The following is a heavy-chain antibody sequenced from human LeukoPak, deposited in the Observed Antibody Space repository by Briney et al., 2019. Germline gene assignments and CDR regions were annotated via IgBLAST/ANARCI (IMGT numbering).Heavy chain of an antibody. V-gene: IGHV4-59*01. Sequence: SETLSLTCTVSGGSISSYYWSWIRQPPGKGLECIGYIYYSGSTNYNPSLKSRVTISVDTSKNQFSLKLSSVTAADTAVYYCARERRDYGDYAFDPWGQGTLVTVSS. D-gene: IGHD4-17*01. CDR3: ARERRDYGDYAFDP. CDR2: IYYSGST. J-gene: IGHJ5*02. CDR1: GGSISSYY.